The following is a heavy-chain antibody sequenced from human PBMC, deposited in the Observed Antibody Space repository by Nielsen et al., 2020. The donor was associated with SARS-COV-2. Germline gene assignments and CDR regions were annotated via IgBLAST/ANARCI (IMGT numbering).Heavy chain of an antibody. Sequence: SETLSLTCTVSGGSLSSYYWSWIRQSPGKGLEWIGYIYYSGNTGYNPSLKSRVTISVDTSKNQFSLKVNSVTAADTAVYYCVRIDMATISVDYWGRGTLVTVSS. CDR1: GGSLSSYY. CDR3: VRIDMATISVDY. J-gene: IGHJ4*02. V-gene: IGHV4-59*01. D-gene: IGHD5-24*01. CDR2: IYYSGNT.